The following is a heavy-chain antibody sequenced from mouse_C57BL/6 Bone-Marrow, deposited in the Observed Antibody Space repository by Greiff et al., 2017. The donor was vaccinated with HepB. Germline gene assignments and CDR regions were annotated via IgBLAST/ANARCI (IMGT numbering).Heavy chain of an antibody. V-gene: IGHV1-59*01. CDR3: ARMGEDYFDY. D-gene: IGHD2-3*01. Sequence: VQLQQSGAELVRPGPSVKLSCKASGYTFPSYWMHWVKQRPGQGLEWIGVIDPSDSYTNYNQKFKGKATLTVDTSSSTAYMQLSSLTSEDSAVYYCARMGEDYFDYWGQGTTLTVSS. CDR1: GYTFPSYW. J-gene: IGHJ2*01. CDR2: IDPSDSYT.